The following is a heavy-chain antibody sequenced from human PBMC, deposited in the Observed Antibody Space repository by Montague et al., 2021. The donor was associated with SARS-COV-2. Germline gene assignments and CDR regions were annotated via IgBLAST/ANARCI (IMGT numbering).Heavy chain of an antibody. J-gene: IGHJ5*02. V-gene: IGHV4-39*01. CDR2: IFYSGRTT. CDR1: GGSITTSSYY. CDR3: ARQPYYSSSLSWFDP. Sequence: SETLSLTCTVSGGSITTSSYYWGWIRQPPGKGLEWIGSIFYSGRTTYYNPSLKSRVTMSVATSENRFSLKLSSVTAADTAVYYCARQPYYSSSLSWFDPWGQGTLVTVSS. D-gene: IGHD6-13*01.